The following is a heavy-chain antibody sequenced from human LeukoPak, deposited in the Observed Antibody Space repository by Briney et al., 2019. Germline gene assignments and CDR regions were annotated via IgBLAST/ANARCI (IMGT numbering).Heavy chain of an antibody. J-gene: IGHJ5*02. CDR1: GGSISSGDYY. Sequence: SETLSLTCTVSGGSISSGDYYWSWIRQPPGKGLEWIGYIYYSGSTYYSPSLKSRVTISVDTSKNQFSLKLSSVTAADTAVYYCARAPTYGSGSYAIDPWGQGTLVTVSS. CDR3: ARAPTYGSGSYAIDP. V-gene: IGHV4-30-4*08. D-gene: IGHD3-10*01. CDR2: IYYSGST.